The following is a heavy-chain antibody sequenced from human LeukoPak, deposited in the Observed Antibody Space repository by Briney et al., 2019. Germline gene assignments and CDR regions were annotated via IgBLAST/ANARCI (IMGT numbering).Heavy chain of an antibody. V-gene: IGHV3-66*02. J-gene: IGHJ4*02. D-gene: IGHD2-8*01. CDR3: ARGVYN. CDR2: IYAGGNT. Sequence: GGSLRHSCAASGFTVSNSYMNWVRQAPGKGLEWVSVIYAGGNTYYADSVKGRFTISRDNSENTLYLQMNSLRPEDTAVYYCARGVYNWGQGTLVTVSS. CDR1: GFTVSNSY.